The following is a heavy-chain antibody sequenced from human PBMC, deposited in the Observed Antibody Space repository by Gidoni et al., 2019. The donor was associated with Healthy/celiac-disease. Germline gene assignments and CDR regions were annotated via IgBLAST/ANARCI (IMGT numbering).Heavy chain of an antibody. CDR2: IKSKTDGGTT. J-gene: IGHJ4*02. CDR3: TTAVSYYDSSGYYYYFDY. V-gene: IGHV3-15*01. D-gene: IGHD3-22*01. CDR1: GFTFSNAW. Sequence: EVQLVESGGGLVKPGGSLRLSGAASGFTFSNAWMSWVRQAPGKGLEWVGRIKSKTDGGTTDYAAPVKGRFTISRDDSKNTLYLQMNSLKTEDTAVYYCTTAVSYYDSSGYYYYFDYWGQGTLVTVSS.